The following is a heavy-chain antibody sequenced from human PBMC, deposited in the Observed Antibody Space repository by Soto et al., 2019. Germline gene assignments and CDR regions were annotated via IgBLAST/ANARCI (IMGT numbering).Heavy chain of an antibody. Sequence: ASVKVSCKASGHTFTSYGISWVRQAPGQGLEWMGWISAYNGNTNYVQKLQGRVTMTTDTSTSTAYMELRGLRSDDTAVYYCARDVPIYYDSSAQGPYNWFDPWGQGTLVTVSS. CDR1: GHTFTSYG. CDR2: ISAYNGNT. V-gene: IGHV1-18*01. D-gene: IGHD3-22*01. CDR3: ARDVPIYYDSSAQGPYNWFDP. J-gene: IGHJ5*02.